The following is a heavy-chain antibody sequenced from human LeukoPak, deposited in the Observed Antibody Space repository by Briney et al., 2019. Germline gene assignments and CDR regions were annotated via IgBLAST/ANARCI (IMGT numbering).Heavy chain of an antibody. J-gene: IGHJ4*02. V-gene: IGHV4-59*02. CDR2: ISHSGNT. D-gene: IGHD6-19*01. CDR1: GGSVSGYD. Sequence: SETLSLTCTVSGGSVSGYDWSWLRQPPGKGLEWIAYISHSGNTNYNPSLKSRVTISKDTSKNQFSLRLNSVTAADTAVYHCARGAGWYEYWGQGTLVTGSS. CDR3: ARGAGWYEY.